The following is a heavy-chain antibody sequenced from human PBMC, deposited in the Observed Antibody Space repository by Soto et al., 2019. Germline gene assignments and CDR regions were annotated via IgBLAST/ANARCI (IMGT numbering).Heavy chain of an antibody. J-gene: IGHJ5*02. V-gene: IGHV4-4*07. D-gene: IGHD6-13*01. Sequence: SETLSLTCTVTGGTISGYYWTWIRQSAGGGLEWIGRIYSSGSTNYNPSLKSRVTISLDTSMNQFSLRLTSVTAADTAVYYCARIAGLYNWFDPWGQGTLVTVSS. CDR1: GGTISGYY. CDR3: ARIAGLYNWFDP. CDR2: IYSSGST.